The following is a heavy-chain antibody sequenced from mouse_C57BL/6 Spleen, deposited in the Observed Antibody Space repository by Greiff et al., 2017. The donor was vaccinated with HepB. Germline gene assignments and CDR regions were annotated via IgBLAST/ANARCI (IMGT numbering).Heavy chain of an antibody. V-gene: IGHV1-69*01. CDR1: GYTFTSYW. CDR2: IDPSDSYT. Sequence: QVQLQQPGAELVRPGSSVKLSCKASGYTFTSYWMDWVKQRPGQGLEWIGEIDPSDSYTNYNQKFKGKSTLTVDKSSSTAYMQLSSLTSEDSAVYYCARKGYDYDVDYYAMDYWGQGTSVTVSS. J-gene: IGHJ4*01. CDR3: ARKGYDYDVDYYAMDY. D-gene: IGHD2-4*01.